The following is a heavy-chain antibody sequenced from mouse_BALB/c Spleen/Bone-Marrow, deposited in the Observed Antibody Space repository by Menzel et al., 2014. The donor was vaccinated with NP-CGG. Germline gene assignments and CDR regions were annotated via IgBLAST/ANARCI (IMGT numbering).Heavy chain of an antibody. CDR2: XYPGNVNT. Sequence: VQLQQSGPELVKPGASVRISCKASGYTFTSYYIHWVKQXPGQGLEWIGXXYPGNVNTKYNEKFKGKATLTADKSSSTAYMQLSSQTSEDSAVYFCXXXXXXXXDXWGQGTTLTXSS. CDR3: XXXXXXXXDX. J-gene: IGHJ2*01. CDR1: GYTFTSYY. V-gene: IGHV1S56*01.